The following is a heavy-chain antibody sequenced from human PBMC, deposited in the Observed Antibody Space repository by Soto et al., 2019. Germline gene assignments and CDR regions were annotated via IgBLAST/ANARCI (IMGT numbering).Heavy chain of an antibody. CDR1: GFTFSSYG. V-gene: IGHV3-30*18. CDR2: ISYDGSNK. D-gene: IGHD4-17*01. CDR3: AKDLNYGGNSGDY. Sequence: GGSLRLSCAASGFTFSSYGMHWVRQAPGKGLEWVAVISYDGSNKYYADSVKGRFTISRDNSKNTLYLQMNSLRAEDMAVYYCAKDLNYGGNSGDYWGQGTLVTVSS. J-gene: IGHJ4*02.